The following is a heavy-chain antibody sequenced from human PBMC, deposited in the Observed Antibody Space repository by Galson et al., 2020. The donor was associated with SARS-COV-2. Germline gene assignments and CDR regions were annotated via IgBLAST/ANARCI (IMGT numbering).Heavy chain of an antibody. CDR3: AKPREQWLVSGFYYHMDV. Sequence: TGGSLRLSCAASGFTFSSYAMSWVRQAPGKGLEWVSDISGPGGGTYYADSVKGRFTISRDNSKNTLSLQMHSLRVEDTAVYYCAKPREQWLVSGFYYHMDVWGQGTTVTVSS. CDR1: GFTFSSYA. V-gene: IGHV3-23*01. CDR2: ISGPGGGT. D-gene: IGHD6-19*01. J-gene: IGHJ6*02.